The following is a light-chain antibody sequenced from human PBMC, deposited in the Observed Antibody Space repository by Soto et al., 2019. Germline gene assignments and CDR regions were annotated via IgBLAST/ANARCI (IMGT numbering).Light chain of an antibody. CDR3: QSYDSSLSVYVV. CDR2: GNS. CDR1: SSNIGAGYD. Sequence: QSVLTQPPSVSGAPGQRVTISCTGSSSNIGAGYDVHWYQQLPGTAPKLLIYGNSNRPSGVPDRFSGSKSGTSAPLAITGLQAEDEADYYCQSYDSSLSVYVVFGGGTKLTVL. V-gene: IGLV1-40*01. J-gene: IGLJ2*01.